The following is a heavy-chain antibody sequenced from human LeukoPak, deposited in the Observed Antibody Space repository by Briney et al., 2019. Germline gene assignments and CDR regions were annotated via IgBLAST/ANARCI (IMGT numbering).Heavy chain of an antibody. CDR1: GYTFTSYD. V-gene: IGHV1-8*03. CDR2: MNPNSGNT. J-gene: IGHJ4*02. CDR3: ARDGRSSSADFFDY. Sequence: GASVKVSCKASGYTFTSYDINWVRQATGQGLEWMGWMNPNSGNTGYAQKFQGRVTITRDESTSTAYMELSSLRSEDTAVYYCARDGRSSSADFFDYWGQGTLVTVSS. D-gene: IGHD6-6*01.